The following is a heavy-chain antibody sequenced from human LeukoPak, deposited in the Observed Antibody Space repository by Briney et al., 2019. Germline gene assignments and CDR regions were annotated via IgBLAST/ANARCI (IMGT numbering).Heavy chain of an antibody. CDR3: ARSVAVAGLAIGY. Sequence: ASVKVSCKASGYTFTGYYMHWVRQAPGQGLEWMGWINPNSGGTNYAQKFQGRVTMTRDTSISTAYVELSRLRSDDTAVYYCARSVAVAGLAIGYWGQGTLVTVSS. CDR1: GYTFTGYY. J-gene: IGHJ4*02. D-gene: IGHD6-19*01. V-gene: IGHV1-2*02. CDR2: INPNSGGT.